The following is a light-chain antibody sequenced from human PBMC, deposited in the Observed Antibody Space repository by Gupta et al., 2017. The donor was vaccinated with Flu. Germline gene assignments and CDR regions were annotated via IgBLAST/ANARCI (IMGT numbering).Light chain of an antibody. CDR3: NSRDSSGNVV. J-gene: IGLJ2*01. V-gene: IGLV3-19*01. CDR1: SLRSYY. Sequence: TCQGDSLRSYYASWYQQKPGQAPVLVIYGKNNRPSGIPDRFSGSSSGNTASLTITGAQAEDEADYYCNSRDSSGNVVFGGGTKLTVL. CDR2: GKN.